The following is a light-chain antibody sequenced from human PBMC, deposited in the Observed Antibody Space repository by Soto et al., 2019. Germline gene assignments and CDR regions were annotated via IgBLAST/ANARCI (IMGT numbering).Light chain of an antibody. CDR3: QQYFDVPFT. CDR2: WAS. J-gene: IGKJ4*01. CDR1: RSVLYKSNNKNH. Sequence: DIVMTQSPDSLAVSLGERATMNCKCSRSVLYKSNNKNHSAWYQQKPGQPPQLIIYWASTRESGVPERFSGSGSGTDFTLTISSLEAEDVAFYRCQQYFDVPFTFGGGTKVDIK. V-gene: IGKV4-1*01.